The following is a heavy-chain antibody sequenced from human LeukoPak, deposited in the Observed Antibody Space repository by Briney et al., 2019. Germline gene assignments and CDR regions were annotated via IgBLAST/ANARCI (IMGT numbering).Heavy chain of an antibody. V-gene: IGHV5-51*01. CDR3: ARQAPLQLEQNFDY. D-gene: IGHD1/OR15-1a*01. J-gene: IGHJ4*02. Sequence: HGESLQISCKGSGYSFTSYWIGWVRQLPGKGLEWMGIIYPGDSDTRYSPSFQGQVTISADKSISTAYLQWSSLKASDTAMYYCARQAPLQLEQNFDYWSQGTLVTVSS. CDR1: GYSFTSYW. CDR2: IYPGDSDT.